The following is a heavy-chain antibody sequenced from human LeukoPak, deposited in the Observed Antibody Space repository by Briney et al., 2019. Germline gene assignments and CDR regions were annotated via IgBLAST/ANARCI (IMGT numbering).Heavy chain of an antibody. Sequence: GASVKVSCKASGYTFTSYDINWVRQATGQGLEWMGWMNPNSGNTGYAQKFQGRVTMTRNTSISTAYMELSSLRSEDTAVYYCARDRHIAAAGPGWFDPWGQGTLVTVSS. CDR2: MNPNSGNT. CDR3: ARDRHIAAAGPGWFDP. CDR1: GYTFTSYD. V-gene: IGHV1-8*01. D-gene: IGHD6-13*01. J-gene: IGHJ5*02.